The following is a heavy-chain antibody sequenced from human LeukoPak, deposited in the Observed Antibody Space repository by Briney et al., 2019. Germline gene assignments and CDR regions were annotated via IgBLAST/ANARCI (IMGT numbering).Heavy chain of an antibody. D-gene: IGHD6-6*01. J-gene: IGHJ6*03. CDR1: GFSLSTSGMC. Sequence: SGPTLVKPAQTLTLTCTFSGFSLSTSGMCVSWIRQPPGKALEWLARIDWDDDKYYSTSLKTRLTISKDTSKNQVVLTMTNMDPVDTATYYCARILGRIAARPGYYYYMDVWGKGTTVTVSS. CDR3: ARILGRIAARPGYYYYMDV. V-gene: IGHV2-70*11. CDR2: IDWDDDK.